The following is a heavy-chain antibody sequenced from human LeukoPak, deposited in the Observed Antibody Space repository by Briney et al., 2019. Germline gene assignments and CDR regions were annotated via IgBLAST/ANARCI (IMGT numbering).Heavy chain of an antibody. CDR2: ISWNSGSI. V-gene: IGHV3-9*01. CDR1: GFTFDDYA. CDR3: AKGRGFTVTIGGDFDY. Sequence: GRSLRLSCAASGFTFDDYAMHWVRQAPGKGLEWVSGISWNSGSIGYADSVKGRFTISRDNAKNSLYLQMNSLRAEDTALYYCAKGRGFTVTIGGDFDYWGQGTLVTVSS. D-gene: IGHD4-11*01. J-gene: IGHJ4*02.